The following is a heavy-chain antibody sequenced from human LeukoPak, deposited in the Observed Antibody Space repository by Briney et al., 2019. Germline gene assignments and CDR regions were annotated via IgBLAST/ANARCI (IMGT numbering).Heavy chain of an antibody. V-gene: IGHV4-34*01. J-gene: IGHJ3*02. CDR1: GGSFSGYY. CDR3: ARGGCSGGSCYEDAFDI. CDR2: INHSGST. D-gene: IGHD2-15*01. Sequence: SETLSLTCAVYGGSFSGYYWSWIRQPPGKGLEWIGEINHSGSTNYNPSLKSRVTISVDTSKNQFSLKLSSVTAADTAVYYCARGGCSGGSCYEDAFDIWGKGTMVTVSS.